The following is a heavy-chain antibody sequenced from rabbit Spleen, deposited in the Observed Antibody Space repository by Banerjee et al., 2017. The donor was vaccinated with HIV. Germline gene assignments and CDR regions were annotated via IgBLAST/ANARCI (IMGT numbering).Heavy chain of an antibody. D-gene: IGHD1-1*01. CDR1: GFTFSEKAV. Sequence: QEQLEESGGGLVKPEGSLTLTCKASGFTFSEKAVMCWVRQAPGKGLEWIACINAVTGKAVYASWAKGRFTFSKTSSTTVTLQMTSLTAADTATYFCARNYVNAFDPWGQGTLVTVS. CDR3: ARNYVNAFDP. J-gene: IGHJ2*01. CDR2: INAVTGKA. V-gene: IGHV1S45*01.